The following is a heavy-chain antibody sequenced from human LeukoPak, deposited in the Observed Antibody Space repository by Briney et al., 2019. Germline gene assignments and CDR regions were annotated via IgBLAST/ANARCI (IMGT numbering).Heavy chain of an antibody. D-gene: IGHD4-17*01. CDR1: GGSFSGYY. J-gene: IGHJ6*03. CDR3: ARGQHSGDYYYYYMDV. CDR2: INHSGST. Sequence: PSETLSLTCAVYGGSFSGYYWSWIRQPPGKGLEWIGEINHSGSTNYNPSLKSRVTISVDTSKNQFSLKLSSVTAADTAVYYCARGQHSGDYYYYYMDVWGKGTTVTVSS. V-gene: IGHV4-34*01.